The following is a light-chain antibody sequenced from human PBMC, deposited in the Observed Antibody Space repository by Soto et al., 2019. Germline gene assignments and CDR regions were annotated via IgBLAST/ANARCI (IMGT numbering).Light chain of an antibody. Sequence: QSVLTQPPSASGSPGQSFTISCTGTSXDVGGYDYVSWYQQHPGKAPKLMIYEVTKRPSGVPDRFSGSKSGNTASLTVSGLQAEDEADYYCSSYAGSNNFVFGPGTKVTVL. CDR1: SXDVGGYDY. J-gene: IGLJ1*01. CDR3: SSYAGSNNFV. CDR2: EVT. V-gene: IGLV2-8*01.